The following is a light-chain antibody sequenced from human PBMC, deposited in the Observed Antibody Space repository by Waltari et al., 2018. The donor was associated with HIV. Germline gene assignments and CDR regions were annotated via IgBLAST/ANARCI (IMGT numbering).Light chain of an antibody. Sequence: SYELTQPPSVSVSPGQTARITCSGDALPKKYAYWYQQKSGQAPVLVIYGDSKRPSGIPEGFYGSNSGTMATLTISRAQVEDEADYYCYSTDSSGNHRVFGGGTKLTVL. CDR3: YSTDSSGNHRV. CDR2: GDS. J-gene: IGLJ2*01. CDR1: ALPKKY. V-gene: IGLV3-10*01.